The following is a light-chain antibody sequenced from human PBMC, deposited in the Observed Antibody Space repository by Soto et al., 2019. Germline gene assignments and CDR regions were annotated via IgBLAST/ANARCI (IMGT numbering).Light chain of an antibody. J-gene: IGLJ1*01. CDR2: SNN. V-gene: IGLV1-47*02. Sequence: QSVLTQPPSASGTPGQRVTISCSGSSSNIGRDYVNWYQHLPGTAPKLLISSNNLRPSGVPDRFSGSKSGTSASLAISGLRSEDEADYYCAAWDDSLSGYVFGTGTKLPS. CDR3: AAWDDSLSGYV. CDR1: SSNIGRDY.